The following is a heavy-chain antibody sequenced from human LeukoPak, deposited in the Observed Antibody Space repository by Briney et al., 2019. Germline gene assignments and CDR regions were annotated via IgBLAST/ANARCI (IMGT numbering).Heavy chain of an antibody. J-gene: IGHJ4*02. CDR1: GFTFSSYG. V-gene: IGHV3-30*02. CDR3: ASPYYYDGSSYYHFFDH. D-gene: IGHD3-22*01. Sequence: GSLRLSCTASGFTFSSYGMHCVRQAPGKGLEWVAFIRYDGSNKYYADSVKGRFTISRDNSRNTLYLQMNNLRTEDTAVYYCASPYYYDGSSYYHFFDHWGQGTLVTVSS. CDR2: IRYDGSNK.